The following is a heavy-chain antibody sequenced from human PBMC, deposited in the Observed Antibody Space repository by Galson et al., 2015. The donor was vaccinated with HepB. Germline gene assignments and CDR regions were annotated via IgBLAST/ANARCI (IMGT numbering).Heavy chain of an antibody. D-gene: IGHD3-22*01. Sequence: SVKVSCKASGYTFTNYGISWVRQAPGQGLEWMGWISAYNGNTNYAQKLQGRVTITTDTSTSTAYMELRSLRSDDTAVYYCARVPHLYYDSSGYYYPFDYWGQGTLVTVSS. CDR3: ARVPHLYYDSSGYYYPFDY. J-gene: IGHJ4*02. V-gene: IGHV1-18*01. CDR2: ISAYNGNT. CDR1: GYTFTNYG.